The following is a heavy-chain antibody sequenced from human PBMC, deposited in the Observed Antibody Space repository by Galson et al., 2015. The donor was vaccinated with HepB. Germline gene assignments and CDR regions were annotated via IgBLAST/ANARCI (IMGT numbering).Heavy chain of an antibody. CDR2: ISYDGSNK. V-gene: IGHV3-30-3*01. J-gene: IGHJ3*02. CDR3: ARELGLMTYSWSYLGAFDI. Sequence: SLRLSCAASGFTFSSYAMHWVRQAPGKGLEWVAVISYDGSNKYYADSVKGRFTISRDNSKNTLYLQMNSLRAEDTAVYYCARELGLMTYSWSYLGAFDIWGQGTMVTVSS. D-gene: IGHD1-26*01. CDR1: GFTFSSYA.